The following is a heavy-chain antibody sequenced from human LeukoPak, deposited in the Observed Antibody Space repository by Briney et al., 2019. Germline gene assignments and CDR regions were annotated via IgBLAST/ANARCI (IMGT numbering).Heavy chain of an antibody. CDR3: ARDSPVVPAAIFYYYYGMDV. CDR1: GYTFTSYY. J-gene: IGHJ6*02. CDR2: INPSGGST. V-gene: IGHV1-46*01. Sequence: ASVKVSCKASGYTFTSYYMHWVRQAPGQGLEWMGIINPSGGSTSYAQKFQGRVTMTRDTSTSTVYMELSSLRSEDTAAYYCARDSPVVPAAIFYYYYGMDVWGQGTTVTVSS. D-gene: IGHD2-2*01.